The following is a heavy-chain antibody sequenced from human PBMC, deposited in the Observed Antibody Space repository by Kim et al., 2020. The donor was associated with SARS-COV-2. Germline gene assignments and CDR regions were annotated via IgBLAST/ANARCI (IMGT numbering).Heavy chain of an antibody. D-gene: IGHD1-1*01. V-gene: IGHV3-73*01. J-gene: IGHJ3*02. CDR1: GFTFSDSA. CDR3: TRVPGTPLAFWYAFD. Sequence: GGSLRLSCAASGFTFSDSAIHWVRQASGKGLEWVGRIRSKANTYATAYAASVKGRITISRDDSKNTAYLQMNSLKTEDTAVYFCTRVPGTPLAFWYAFD. CDR2: IRSKANTYAT.